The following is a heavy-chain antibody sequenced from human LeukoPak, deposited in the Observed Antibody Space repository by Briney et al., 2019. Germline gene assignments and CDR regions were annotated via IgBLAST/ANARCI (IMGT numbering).Heavy chain of an antibody. Sequence: SETLSLTCSVSGGSIDYYFWDWIRQPPGKGLEWIGYVYYSGTTDYNPSLMSRVSISVDTSKNQFSLRRSSVTAADTAVYYCARRPTLAAGHYYYMDVWGKGTTVIVSS. CDR1: GGSIDYYF. CDR2: VYYSGTT. J-gene: IGHJ6*03. V-gene: IGHV4-59*08. CDR3: ARRPTLAAGHYYYMDV.